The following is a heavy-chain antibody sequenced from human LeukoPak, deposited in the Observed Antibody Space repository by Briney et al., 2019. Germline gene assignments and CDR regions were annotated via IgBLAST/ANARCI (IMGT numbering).Heavy chain of an antibody. D-gene: IGHD6-6*01. CDR3: AGGRAGSSSRYYYMDV. V-gene: IGHV3-21*01. J-gene: IGHJ6*03. Sequence: GGSLRLSCAASGFTFSSYSMNWVRQAPGKGLEWVSPISSSSSYIYYADSVKGRFTISRDNAKNSLYLQMNSLRAEDTAVYYCAGGRAGSSSRYYYMDVWGKGTTVTVSS. CDR1: GFTFSSYS. CDR2: ISSSSSYI.